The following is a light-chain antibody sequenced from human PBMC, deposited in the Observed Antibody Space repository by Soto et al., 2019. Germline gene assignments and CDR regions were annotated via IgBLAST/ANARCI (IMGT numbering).Light chain of an antibody. V-gene: IGLV3-1*01. CDR3: QAWDSSTEV. Sequence: SYELTQPPSVSVSPGQTASITCSGDKLGDKYACWYQQKPGQSPVLVIYQDSKRPSGIPERFSGSNSGNTATLTIRGTQAMDDADYYCQAWDSSTEVFGGGTKLTVL. J-gene: IGLJ2*01. CDR1: KLGDKY. CDR2: QDS.